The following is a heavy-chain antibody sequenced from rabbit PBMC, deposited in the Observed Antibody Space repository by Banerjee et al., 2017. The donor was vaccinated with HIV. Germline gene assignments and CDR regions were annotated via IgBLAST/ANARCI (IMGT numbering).Heavy chain of an antibody. CDR3: ARAYGSASGYDL. V-gene: IGHV1S45*01. D-gene: IGHD1-1*01. J-gene: IGHJ3*01. CDR2: INTSTGNT. Sequence: GFYLSSRYWICWVRQAPGKGLEWIACINTSTGNTVYASWAKGRFTISKTSSTTVTLQMTSLTAADTATYFCARAYGSASGYDLWGQGTLVTVS. CDR1: GFYLSSRYW.